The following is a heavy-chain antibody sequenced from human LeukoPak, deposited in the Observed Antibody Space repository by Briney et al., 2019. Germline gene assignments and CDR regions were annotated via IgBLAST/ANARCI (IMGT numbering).Heavy chain of an antibody. V-gene: IGHV4-34*01. D-gene: IGHD5-12*01. Sequence: SETLSLTCTVSGGSISGYYWSWIRQPPGKGLEWIGEINHSGSTNYNPSLKSRVTISVDTSKNQFSLKLSSVTAADTAVYYCARGGQWLRPFDYWGQGTLVTVSS. CDR3: ARGGQWLRPFDY. J-gene: IGHJ4*02. CDR2: INHSGST. CDR1: GGSISGYY.